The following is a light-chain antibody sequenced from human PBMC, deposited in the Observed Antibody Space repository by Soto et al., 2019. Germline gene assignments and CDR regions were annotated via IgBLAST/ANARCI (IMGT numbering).Light chain of an antibody. V-gene: IGKV3-20*01. Sequence: EIVVTQSPGILSLSPGERASLSCGASQSISSSFLAWYQQKPGQAPRLLIYGASSRATGIPHRFSGSGSVTDFTLTISRLEPADFAVYYCQQYDSLPITFGQGTRLEIK. CDR1: QSISSSF. CDR2: GAS. CDR3: QQYDSLPIT. J-gene: IGKJ5*01.